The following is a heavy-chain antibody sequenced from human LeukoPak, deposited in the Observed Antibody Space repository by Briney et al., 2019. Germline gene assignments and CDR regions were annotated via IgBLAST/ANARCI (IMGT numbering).Heavy chain of an antibody. V-gene: IGHV3-48*04. J-gene: IGHJ6*03. CDR3: ARDERGSYGYGGQYYYYYYMDV. Sequence: GGSLRLSCAASGFTFSSYSMNWVRQAPGKGLEWVSYISSSSSTIYYADSVKGRFTISRDNTKNSLYLQMDSLRAEDTAVYYCARDERGSYGYGGQYYYYYYMDVWGKGTTVTVSS. CDR1: GFTFSSYS. CDR2: ISSSSSTI. D-gene: IGHD5-18*01.